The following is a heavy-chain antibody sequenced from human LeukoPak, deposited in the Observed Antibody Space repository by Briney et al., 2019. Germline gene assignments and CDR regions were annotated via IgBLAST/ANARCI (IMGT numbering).Heavy chain of an antibody. J-gene: IGHJ6*03. CDR2: ISYDGSNK. D-gene: IGHD3-3*01. CDR3: ARAAKRFLEWFSYYYYYMDV. V-gene: IGHV3-30-3*01. CDR1: GFTFSSYA. Sequence: GGSLRLSYAASGFTFSSYAMHWVRQAPGKGLEWVAVISYDGSNKYYADSVKGRFTISRDNSKNTLYLQMNSLRAEDTAVYYCARAAKRFLEWFSYYYYYMDVWGKGTTVTVSS.